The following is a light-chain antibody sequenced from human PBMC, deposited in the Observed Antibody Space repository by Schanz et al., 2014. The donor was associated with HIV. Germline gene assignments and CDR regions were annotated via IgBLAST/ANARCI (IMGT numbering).Light chain of an antibody. CDR3: QSYDSNNQVI. Sequence: NFMLTQPHSVSASPGKTVTISCTRSGGSIASNYVQWYQQRPGSAPTTVIFEDNQRPSGVPDRFSGSIDSSSNSASLTISGLKTEDEADYYCQSYDSNNQVIFGGGTKLTVL. J-gene: IGLJ2*01. V-gene: IGLV6-57*04. CDR2: EDN. CDR1: GGSIASNY.